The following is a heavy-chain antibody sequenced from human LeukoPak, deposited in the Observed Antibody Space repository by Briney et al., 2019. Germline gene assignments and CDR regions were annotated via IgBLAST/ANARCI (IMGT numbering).Heavy chain of an antibody. CDR3: ARANRRYGDYYFDY. Sequence: VASVKVSCKASGYTFTGYYMHWVRQAPGQGLEWMARINPNSGGTNYAQKFQGRVTMTRDTSISTAYMELSRLRSDDTAVYYCARANRRYGDYYFDYWGQGTLVTVSS. J-gene: IGHJ4*02. V-gene: IGHV1-2*06. CDR2: INPNSGGT. CDR1: GYTFTGYY. D-gene: IGHD4-17*01.